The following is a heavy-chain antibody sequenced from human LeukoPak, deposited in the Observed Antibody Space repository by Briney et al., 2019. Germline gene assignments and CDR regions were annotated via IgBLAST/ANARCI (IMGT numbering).Heavy chain of an antibody. Sequence: GGSLRLSCAASEFTFRSYEMNWVRQAPGKGLEWISYISSTGNTIYYVDSVQGRFTISRDNAKNSLYLQMNSLRAEDTAVYYCARGRYCSGHNCYFDYWGQETLVTVSS. D-gene: IGHD2-15*01. V-gene: IGHV3-48*03. J-gene: IGHJ4*02. CDR3: ARGRYCSGHNCYFDY. CDR2: ISSTGNTI. CDR1: EFTFRSYE.